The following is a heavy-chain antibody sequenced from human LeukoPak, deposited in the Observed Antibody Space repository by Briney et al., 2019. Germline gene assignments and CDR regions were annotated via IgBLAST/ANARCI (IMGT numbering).Heavy chain of an antibody. Sequence: GGSLRLXCAASGFTFTNYAMSWVRQAPGKGLEWVSTISGSGGSTYYADSVKGRFTISRDNSKNTLYLQVNSLRAEDTAVYYCANKWASGIDYWGQGTLVTVS. CDR1: GFTFTNYA. J-gene: IGHJ4*02. CDR2: ISGSGGST. CDR3: ANKWASGIDY. D-gene: IGHD3-10*01. V-gene: IGHV3-23*01.